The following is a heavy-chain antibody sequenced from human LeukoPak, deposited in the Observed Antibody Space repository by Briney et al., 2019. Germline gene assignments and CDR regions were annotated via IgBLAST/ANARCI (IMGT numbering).Heavy chain of an antibody. D-gene: IGHD6-6*01. CDR3: ARVGIGSRSSGQGLLHAFHI. Sequence: ASVKVSCKASGYTFTSYDINWVRQATGQGLEWMGWMNPNSGNTGYAQKFQGRVTITRNTSISTAYMELSSLRSEDTAVYYCARVGIGSRSSGQGLLHAFHIWGQGTMVTVSS. V-gene: IGHV1-8*03. CDR2: MNPNSGNT. J-gene: IGHJ3*02. CDR1: GYTFTSYD.